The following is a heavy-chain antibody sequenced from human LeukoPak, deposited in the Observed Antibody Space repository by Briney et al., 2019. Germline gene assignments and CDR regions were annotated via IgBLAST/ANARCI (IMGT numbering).Heavy chain of an antibody. J-gene: IGHJ4*02. V-gene: IGHV3-23*01. CDR2: ISGSGGST. CDR3: AKITSSNYYDSSGYHNY. D-gene: IGHD3-22*01. CDR1: GFTFSSYA. Sequence: PGGSLRLSCAASGFTFSSYAMSWVRQAPGKGLEWVSAISGSGGSTYYADSVKGRFTISRDNSKNTLYLQMNSLRAEDTAVYYCAKITSSNYYDSSGYHNYRGQGTLVTVSS.